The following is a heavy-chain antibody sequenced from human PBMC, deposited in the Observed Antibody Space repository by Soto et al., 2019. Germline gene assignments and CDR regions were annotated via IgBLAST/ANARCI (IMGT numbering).Heavy chain of an antibody. Sequence: SVKVSCKASGGTFSSYAISWVRQAPGQGLEWMGEIIPIFGTANYAQKFQGRVTITADESTSTAYMELSGLRSEDTAVYYCARDRGPSSGYYPYWFDYWGQGTLVTVSS. CDR2: IIPIFGTA. V-gene: IGHV1-69*13. CDR3: ARDRGPSSGYYPYWFDY. CDR1: GGTFSSYA. J-gene: IGHJ5*01. D-gene: IGHD3-22*01.